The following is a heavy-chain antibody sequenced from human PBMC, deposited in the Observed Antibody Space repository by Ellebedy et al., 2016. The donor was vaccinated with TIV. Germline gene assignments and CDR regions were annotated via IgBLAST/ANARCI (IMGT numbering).Heavy chain of an antibody. CDR3: ATYNMGRLDY. Sequence: SQTLSLTCAVSGGSINSSYWTWIRQPPGKALEWIGYFYYSGKTNYSPSLKSRVLISVDTSKNQFSLKVTSVTAADTAVYYCATYNMGRLDYWGQGTLVTVSS. CDR1: GGSINSSY. V-gene: IGHV4-59*08. J-gene: IGHJ4*02. D-gene: IGHD1-1*01. CDR2: FYYSGKT.